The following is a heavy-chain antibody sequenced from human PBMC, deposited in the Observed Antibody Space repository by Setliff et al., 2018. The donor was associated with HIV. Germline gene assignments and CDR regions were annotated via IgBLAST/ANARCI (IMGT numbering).Heavy chain of an antibody. J-gene: IGHJ4*02. Sequence: ETLSLTCTVSGGSISSSTYYWGWIRQPPGKGLEWIGTIYYSGSTYYNPSLKSRLTISVDTSKNQSSLKLSSVTAADTAVYYCARHSPSDYWGRGTLVTVSS. V-gene: IGHV4-39*01. CDR3: ARHSPSDY. CDR1: GGSISSSTYY. CDR2: IYYSGST.